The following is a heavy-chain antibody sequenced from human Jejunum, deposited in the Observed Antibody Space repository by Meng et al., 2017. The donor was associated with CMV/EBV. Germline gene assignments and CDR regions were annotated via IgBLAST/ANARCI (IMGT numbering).Heavy chain of an antibody. CDR3: APGFRSWSGSYPS. V-gene: IGHV4-34*01. J-gene: IGHJ4*02. Sequence: QVHLQQWGAGLLKPSETLALTCGVYGAPFSGYWSWVRQPPGKGLEWIGEITHSGSTNYNVSLKSRVTISIDTSKNQFSLKLSSVTATDTAVYYCAPGFRSWSGSYPSWGQGTLVTVSS. D-gene: IGHD1-26*01. CDR1: GAPFSGY. CDR2: ITHSGST.